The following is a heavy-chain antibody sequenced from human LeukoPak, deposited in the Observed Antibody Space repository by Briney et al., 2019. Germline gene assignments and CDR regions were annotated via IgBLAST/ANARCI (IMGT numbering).Heavy chain of an antibody. D-gene: IGHD5-12*01. J-gene: IGHJ4*02. CDR1: GGSISSGGYS. Sequence: SETLSLTCAVSGGSISSGGYSWSWIRQPPGKGLEWIGYIYYSGSTNYNPSLKSRVTISVDTSKNQFSLKLSSVTAADTAVYYCARGPEGWLTVFDYWGQGTLVTVSS. CDR3: ARGPEGWLTVFDY. CDR2: IYYSGST. V-gene: IGHV4-61*08.